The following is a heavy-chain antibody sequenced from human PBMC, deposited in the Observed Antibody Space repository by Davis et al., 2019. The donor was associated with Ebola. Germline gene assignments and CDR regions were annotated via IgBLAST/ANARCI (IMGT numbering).Heavy chain of an antibody. D-gene: IGHD4-11*01. V-gene: IGHV1-2*06. Sequence: ASVKVSCKAAGGTFNDNVFIWMRQAPGQGLEWLGRVILKSGATNYAQKFQGRVTMTRDTSISTVYMELSSLRYDDTADYYCARGHNYAHEYWGQGTLVTVSS. CDR1: GGTFNDNV. CDR3: ARGHNYAHEY. CDR2: VILKSGAT. J-gene: IGHJ4*02.